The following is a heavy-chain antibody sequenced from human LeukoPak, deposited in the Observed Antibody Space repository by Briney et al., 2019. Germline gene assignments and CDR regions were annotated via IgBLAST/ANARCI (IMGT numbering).Heavy chain of an antibody. V-gene: IGHV4-34*01. J-gene: IGHJ4*02. CDR2: INHSGST. CDR3: ARKRVYQDYYFDY. Sequence: SETLSLTCAVYGGSFSVYYWSWIRQPPGKGLEWIGEINHSGSTNYNPSLKSRVTISVDTSKNQFSLKLSSVTAADTAVYYCARKRVYQDYYFDYWGQGTLVTVSS. CDR1: GGSFSVYY. D-gene: IGHD2-8*01.